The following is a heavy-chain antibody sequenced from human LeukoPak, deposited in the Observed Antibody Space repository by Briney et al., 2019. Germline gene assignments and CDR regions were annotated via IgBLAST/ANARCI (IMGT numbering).Heavy chain of an antibody. J-gene: IGHJ4*02. D-gene: IGHD4-17*01. CDR3: AKRPSDYGDYVTYFDY. CDR2: ISDDGRNK. V-gene: IGHV3-30*18. Sequence: PGGSPRLSPAVSVFGPFSYGMHWGREAPGKGLRGVGGISDDGRNKKYADSVTGRFTISRDNSKDTLYLQMNSLRDEDTAVYYCAKRPSDYGDYVTYFDYWGQGTLVTVSS. CDR1: VFGPFSYG.